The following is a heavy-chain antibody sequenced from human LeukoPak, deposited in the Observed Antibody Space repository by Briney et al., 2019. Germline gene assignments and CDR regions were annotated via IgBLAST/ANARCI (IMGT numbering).Heavy chain of an antibody. CDR2: IYHSGST. CDR1: GGSISSSNW. V-gene: IGHV4-4*02. D-gene: IGHD5-12*01. Sequence: PSGTLSLTCAVSGGSISSSNWWSWVRQPPGKGLEWIGEIYHSGSTNYNPSLKSRVTISVDKSKNQFSLKLSSVTAADTAVYYCARAQVWWLRGAFDYWGQGTLVTVSS. CDR3: ARAQVWWLRGAFDY. J-gene: IGHJ4*02.